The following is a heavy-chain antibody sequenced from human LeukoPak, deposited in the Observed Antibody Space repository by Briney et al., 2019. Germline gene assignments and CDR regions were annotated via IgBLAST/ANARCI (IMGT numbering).Heavy chain of an antibody. CDR2: IYYSGST. CDR3: ARLTSGSYYYYYYYMDV. D-gene: IGHD6-19*01. J-gene: IGHJ6*03. CDR1: GGSISSYY. Sequence: SETLSLTCTVSGGSISSYYWSWIRQPPAKGLEWIGYIYYSGSTNYNPSLKSRVTISVDTSKNQFSLKLSSVTAADTAVYYCARLTSGSYYYYYYYMDVWGKGTTVTVSS. V-gene: IGHV4-59*01.